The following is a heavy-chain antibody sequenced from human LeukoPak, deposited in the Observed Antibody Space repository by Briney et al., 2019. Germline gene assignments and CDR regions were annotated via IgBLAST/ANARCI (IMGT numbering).Heavy chain of an antibody. CDR1: GGSFSGYY. V-gene: IGHV4-34*01. CDR3: ARVHQNLYIDY. J-gene: IGHJ4*02. Sequence: SETLSLTCAVYGGSFSGYYWSWIRQPPGKGLEWTGEINHSGSTNYNPSLKSRVTISVDTSKNQFSLKLSSVTAADTAVYYCARVHQNLYIDYWGQGTLVTVSS. CDR2: INHSGST.